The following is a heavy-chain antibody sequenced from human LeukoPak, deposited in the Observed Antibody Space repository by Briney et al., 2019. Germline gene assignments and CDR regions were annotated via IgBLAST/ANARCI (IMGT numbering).Heavy chain of an antibody. D-gene: IGHD3-22*01. Sequence: ASVKVSCKASGYSFTSHYVHWVRQAPGQGLEWMGIIHPSGGNARYAQKFQGRLSMTRDTSTSTVYMELSRLTSEDTAVYYCASHFVNYYDTNGDALDIWGQGTMVSVSS. J-gene: IGHJ3*02. CDR2: IHPSGGNA. CDR1: GYSFTSHY. V-gene: IGHV1-46*01. CDR3: ASHFVNYYDTNGDALDI.